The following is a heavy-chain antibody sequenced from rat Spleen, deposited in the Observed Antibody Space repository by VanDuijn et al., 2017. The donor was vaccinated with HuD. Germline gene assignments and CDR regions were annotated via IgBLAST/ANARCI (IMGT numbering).Heavy chain of an antibody. J-gene: IGHJ2*01. CDR3: ARHLVYGGSLFYFDY. CDR2: ISYDGGRI. CDR1: GFTFSDYY. V-gene: IGHV5-7*01. Sequence: EVQLVESGGGLVQPGRSLKLSCAASGFTFSDYYMAWVRQAPTKGLEWVATISYDGGRIFYRDSVQGRFTISRDNAKSTRYLQVDSLRSEDTATYYCARHLVYGGSLFYFDYWGQGVMVTVSS. D-gene: IGHD1-11*01.